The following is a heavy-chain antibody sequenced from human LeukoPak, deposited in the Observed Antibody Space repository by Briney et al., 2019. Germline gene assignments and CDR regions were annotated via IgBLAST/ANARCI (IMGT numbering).Heavy chain of an antibody. CDR3: AKDGRIVGARGYYFDY. V-gene: IGHV3-9*01. CDR1: GFTFDDYA. Sequence: PGGSLRLSCAASGFTFDDYAMHWVRQAPGKGLEWVSGISWNSGSIGYADSVKGRFTISRDNAKNSLYLQMNSLRAEDTALYYCAKDGRIVGARGYYFDYWGQGALVTVSS. CDR2: ISWNSGSI. D-gene: IGHD1-26*01. J-gene: IGHJ4*02.